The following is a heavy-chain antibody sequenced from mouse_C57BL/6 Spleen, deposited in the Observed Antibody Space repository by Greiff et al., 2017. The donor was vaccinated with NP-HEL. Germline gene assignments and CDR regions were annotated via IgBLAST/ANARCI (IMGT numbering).Heavy chain of an antibody. Sequence: VQLQQPGAELVMPGASVKLSCKASGYTFTSYWMHWVKQRPGQGLEWIGEIDPSDSYTNYNQKFKGKSTLTVDKSSSTAYMQLSSLTSEDSAVYYCATGSSYVDYWGQGTTLTVSS. CDR3: ATGSSYVDY. CDR2: IDPSDSYT. V-gene: IGHV1-69*01. J-gene: IGHJ2*01. D-gene: IGHD1-1*01. CDR1: GYTFTSYW.